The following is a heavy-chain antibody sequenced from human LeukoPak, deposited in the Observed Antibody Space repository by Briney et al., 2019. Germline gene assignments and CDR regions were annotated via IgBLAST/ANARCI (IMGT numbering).Heavy chain of an antibody. V-gene: IGHV4-61*02. CDR2: IYTSGST. D-gene: IGHD6-19*01. CDR3: ARPRPRVAGTHNWFDP. Sequence: SQTLSLTCTVSGGSISSGSYYWSWIRQPAGKGLEWIGRIYTSGSTNYNPSLKSRVTISVDTSKNQFSLKLSSVTAADTAVYYCARPRPRVAGTHNWFDPWGQGTLVTVSS. J-gene: IGHJ5*02. CDR1: GGSISSGSYY.